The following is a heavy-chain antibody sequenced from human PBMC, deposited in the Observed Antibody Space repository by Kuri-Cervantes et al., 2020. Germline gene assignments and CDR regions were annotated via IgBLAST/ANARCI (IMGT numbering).Heavy chain of an antibody. CDR2: IYYSGST. J-gene: IGHJ5*02. V-gene: IGHV4-39*07. CDR3: ARSYYVWGSYRRRYNWFDP. CDR1: GGSISSSNYY. Sequence: SESLSLTCTVSGGSISSSNYYWGWIRQPPGKGLEWIGNIYYSGSTYYNPSLKSRVTISVDTSKNQFSLKLSSVTAADTAVYYCARSYYVWGSYRRRYNWFDPWGQGTLVTVSS. D-gene: IGHD3-16*02.